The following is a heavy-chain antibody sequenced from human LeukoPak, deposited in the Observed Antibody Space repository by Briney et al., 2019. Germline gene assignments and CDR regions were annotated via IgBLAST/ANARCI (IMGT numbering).Heavy chain of an antibody. V-gene: IGHV3-48*03. D-gene: IGHD1-14*01. CDR3: ARSPAGANYHLDV. J-gene: IGHJ6*03. Sequence: GGSLRLSCAASGFTFSSYEMNWVRQAPGKGLEWVSYISSSGSTMYYADSVKGRFTISRDNAKNSLSLQMNSLRAEDTAVYYCARSPAGANYHLDVWGKGTTVTISS. CDR2: ISSSGSTM. CDR1: GFTFSSYE.